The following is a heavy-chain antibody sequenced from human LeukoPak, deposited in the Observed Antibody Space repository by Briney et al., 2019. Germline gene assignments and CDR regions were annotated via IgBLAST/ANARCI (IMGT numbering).Heavy chain of an antibody. CDR3: ARGQVAATYYYYYMDV. V-gene: IGHV1-8*02. Sequence: ASVKVSCKASEYTFTGYYMHWVRQATGQGLEWMGWMNPNSGNTGYAQNFQGRVTMTRNTSISTAYMELSSLRSEDTAVYYCARGQVAATYYYYYMDVWGKGTTVTISS. J-gene: IGHJ6*03. D-gene: IGHD6-19*01. CDR1: EYTFTGYY. CDR2: MNPNSGNT.